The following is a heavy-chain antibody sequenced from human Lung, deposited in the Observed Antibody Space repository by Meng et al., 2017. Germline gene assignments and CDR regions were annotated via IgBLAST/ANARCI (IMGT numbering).Heavy chain of an antibody. Sequence: LQVSGPGLVRPSGTLSLTCAVSGGSITSSTWWSWVRQTPGKGLEWFGEIFHSGSTNYNPPLESRVTISVDKSKNQFSLKVYSVTAADTATYYCARFDISSSGRGDYWGQGILVTVSS. CDR2: IFHSGST. CDR1: GGSITSSTW. J-gene: IGHJ4*02. CDR3: ARFDISSSGRGDY. D-gene: IGHD1-26*01. V-gene: IGHV4-4*02.